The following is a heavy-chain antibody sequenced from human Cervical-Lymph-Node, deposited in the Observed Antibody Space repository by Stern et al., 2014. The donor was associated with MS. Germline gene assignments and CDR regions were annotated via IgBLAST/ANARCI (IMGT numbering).Heavy chain of an antibody. J-gene: IGHJ1*01. CDR1: GYSFSSYW. D-gene: IGHD7-27*01. Sequence: EVQLVESGAEVKKPGESLKISCKGSGYSFSSYWIAWVRQRPGKGLEWMVIIFPGDSNVRYSPSFQGQVTISADKFINTAYLHWNSLRPSDTAMYFCARVPGDFGFWGRGTLVTVSS. V-gene: IGHV5-51*03. CDR3: ARVPGDFGF. CDR2: IFPGDSNV.